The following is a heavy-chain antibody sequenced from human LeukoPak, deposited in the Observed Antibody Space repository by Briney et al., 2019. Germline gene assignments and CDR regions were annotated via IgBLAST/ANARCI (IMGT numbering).Heavy chain of an antibody. CDR3: ARDIAGRELLGY. Sequence: PGGSLRLSCAASGFTFSDYSMNWVRQAPGEGLEWVSSISSSSDYIYYADSLKGRFTISRDNARNSLYLQMSSLRAEDTAVYYCARDIAGRELLGYWGQGTLVTVSS. J-gene: IGHJ4*02. D-gene: IGHD1-7*01. CDR2: ISSSSDYI. V-gene: IGHV3-21*01. CDR1: GFTFSDYS.